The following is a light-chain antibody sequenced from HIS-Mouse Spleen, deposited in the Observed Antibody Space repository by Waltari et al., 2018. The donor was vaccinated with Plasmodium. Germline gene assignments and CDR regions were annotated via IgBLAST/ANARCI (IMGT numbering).Light chain of an antibody. CDR3: QQSYSTWT. V-gene: IGKV1-39*01. Sequence: DIQMTQSPSSLSASVGDRFTITCRASQSISIYLNWYQQKPGKAPKLLIYAASSLQSGVPSRFSGSGSGTDFTLTISSLQPEDFATYYCQQSYSTWTFGQGTKVEIK. J-gene: IGKJ1*01. CDR2: AAS. CDR1: QSISIY.